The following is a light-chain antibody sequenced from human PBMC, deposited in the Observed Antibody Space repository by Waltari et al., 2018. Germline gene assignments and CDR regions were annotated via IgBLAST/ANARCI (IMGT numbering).Light chain of an antibody. Sequence: QPASVSGSPGQSITISCTGTSSAIGAYNYVPWFQQNPGRTPKLIIHNVSNRPSGVSNRFSGSKSGNTASLTISGLQAEDDADYYCISYTTSSTYVFGSGTKVTVL. CDR3: ISYTTSSTYV. CDR1: SSAIGAYNY. J-gene: IGLJ1*01. CDR2: NVS. V-gene: IGLV2-14*01.